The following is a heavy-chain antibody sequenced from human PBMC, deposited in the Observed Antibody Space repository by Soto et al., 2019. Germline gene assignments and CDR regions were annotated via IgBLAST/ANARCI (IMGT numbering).Heavy chain of an antibody. CDR1: GFTFSAFS. D-gene: IGHD3-16*01. Sequence: EVQLEESGGGLVQRGGSLRLSCTASGFTFSAFSMNWVHQAPGKGLEWLSYIGRSRSDTRYADSVKGRFTISSDDAKNSLFLQMNSLRDDDTAVYFCVRDLNWAFDHWGQGILVTVSS. CDR2: IGRSRSDT. V-gene: IGHV3-48*02. J-gene: IGHJ4*02. CDR3: VRDLNWAFDH.